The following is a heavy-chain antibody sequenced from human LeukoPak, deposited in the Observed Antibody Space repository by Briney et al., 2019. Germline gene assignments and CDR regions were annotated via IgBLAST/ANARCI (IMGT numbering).Heavy chain of an antibody. Sequence: PGGSLRLSCAASGFTFSTYWMSWVRQAPGKGLEWLANIKQDGSEKYYVDSVKGRFTISRGNAKNSLYLQMNSLRAEDTAMYYCARDSAGNDYWGQGTLVTVSS. D-gene: IGHD6-13*01. CDR1: GFTFSTYW. J-gene: IGHJ4*02. V-gene: IGHV3-7*01. CDR2: IKQDGSEK. CDR3: ARDSAGNDY.